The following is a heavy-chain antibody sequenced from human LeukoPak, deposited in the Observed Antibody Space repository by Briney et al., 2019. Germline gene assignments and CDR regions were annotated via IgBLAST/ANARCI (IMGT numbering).Heavy chain of an antibody. CDR2: IYSGGST. CDR1: GFTVSSNY. D-gene: IGHD3-10*01. CDR3: ARDRIGRRHNYYYYYGMDV. V-gene: IGHV3-66*01. J-gene: IGHJ6*02. Sequence: PGGSLRLSCAASGFTVSSNYMSWVRQAPGKGLEWVSVIYSGGSTYYADSVKGRFTISRDNSKNTLYLQMNSLRAEDTAVYYCARDRIGRRHNYYYYYGMDVWGQGTTVTVSS.